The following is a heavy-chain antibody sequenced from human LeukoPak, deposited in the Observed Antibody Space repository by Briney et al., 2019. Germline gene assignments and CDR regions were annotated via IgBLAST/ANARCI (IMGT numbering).Heavy chain of an antibody. CDR1: GVSINSGAYY. D-gene: IGHD3-10*01. V-gene: IGHV4-31*03. J-gene: IGHJ4*02. CDR3: ARGEHYVGSGDY. CDR2: IYNSGSA. Sequence: PSPTLSLTCTVSGVSINSGAYYWTWIRQLPGKGLEYIGHIYNSGSAHYNPSLQSRLTISVDTYKSQFSLRLSSVTAADPAVYYCARGEHYVGSGDYWGQGILVTVSS.